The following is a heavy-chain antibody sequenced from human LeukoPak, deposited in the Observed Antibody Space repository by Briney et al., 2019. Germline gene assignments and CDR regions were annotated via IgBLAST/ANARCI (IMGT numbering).Heavy chain of an antibody. CDR1: GFTFSSYS. CDR3: ATLAGVLFDY. J-gene: IGHJ4*02. V-gene: IGHV3-21*01. Sequence: GGSLRLSCAASGFTFSSYSMNWVRQAPGKGLEWVSSISSSSSYIYYADSVKGRFTISRDNAKDSLYLQMNSLRAEDTAVYYCATLAGVLFDYWGQGTLVTVSS. D-gene: IGHD2-15*01. CDR2: ISSSSSYI.